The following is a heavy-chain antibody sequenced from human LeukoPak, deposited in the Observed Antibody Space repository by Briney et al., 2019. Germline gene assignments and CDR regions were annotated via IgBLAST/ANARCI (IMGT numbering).Heavy chain of an antibody. D-gene: IGHD6-19*01. CDR3: AAQQWLATYAAGEYAFDI. J-gene: IGHJ3*02. Sequence: SETLSLTCTVSGGSISSYYWSWIRQPPGKGLEWIGYIYYSGSTNCNPSLKSRVTISVDTSKNQFSLKLSSVTAADTAVYYCAAQQWLATYAAGEYAFDIWGQGTMVTVSS. V-gene: IGHV4-59*01. CDR1: GGSISSYY. CDR2: IYYSGST.